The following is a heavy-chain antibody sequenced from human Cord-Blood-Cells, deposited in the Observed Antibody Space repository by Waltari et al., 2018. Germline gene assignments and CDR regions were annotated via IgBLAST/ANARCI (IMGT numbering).Heavy chain of an antibody. V-gene: IGHV4-34*01. CDR2: INHSGST. CDR3: ARFAWRPSDYYYGSGSYYFDY. D-gene: IGHD3-10*01. CDR1: GGSFSGYY. J-gene: IGHJ4*02. Sequence: QVQLQQWGAGLLKPSETLSLTCAVYGGSFSGYYWSWIRQPPGTGLEWIGEINHSGSTNYNPSLKSRVTISVDTSKNQFSLKLSSVTAADTAVYYCARFAWRPSDYYYGSGSYYFDYWGQGTLVTVSS.